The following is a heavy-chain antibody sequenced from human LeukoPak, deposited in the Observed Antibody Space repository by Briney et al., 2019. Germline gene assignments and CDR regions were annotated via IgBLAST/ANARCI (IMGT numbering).Heavy chain of an antibody. V-gene: IGHV3-21*01. CDR3: ARDSGVGPCLFCSGFDI. Sequence: GGSLRLSCAASGFTFSSYSMNWVRQAPGKGLEWVSSISSGSSYIYYADSVKGRFTISRDNAKKLLFLQMNSLRAEDTAVYYCARDSGVGPCLFCSGFDIWGQGTMVTVSS. CDR2: ISSGSSYI. J-gene: IGHJ3*02. D-gene: IGHD1-26*01. CDR1: GFTFSSYS.